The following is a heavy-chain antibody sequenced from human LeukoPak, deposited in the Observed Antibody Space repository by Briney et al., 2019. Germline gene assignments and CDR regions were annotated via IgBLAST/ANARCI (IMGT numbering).Heavy chain of an antibody. CDR2: IWYDGSNK. CDR1: GFTSSSYG. D-gene: IGHD5-18*01. J-gene: IGHJ6*02. V-gene: IGHV3-33*01. CDR3: AREGTAMVTGPYGMDV. Sequence: PGGSLRLSCAASGFTSSSYGMHWVRQAPGKGLEWVAVIWYDGSNKYYADSVKGRFTISRDNSKNTLYLQMNSLRAEDTAVYYCAREGTAMVTGPYGMDVWGQGTTVTVSS.